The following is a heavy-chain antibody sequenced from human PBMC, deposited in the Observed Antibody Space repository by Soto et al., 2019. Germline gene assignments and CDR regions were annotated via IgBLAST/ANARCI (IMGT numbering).Heavy chain of an antibody. CDR3: ARRKLGTAVAGEFDY. D-gene: IGHD6-19*01. CDR2: IYYSGST. Sequence: SETLSLTCTVSGGSISSSSYYWGWIRQPPGKGLEWIGSIYYSGSTYYNPSLKSRVTISVDTSKNQFSLKLSSVTAADTAVYYCARRKLGTAVAGEFDYWGQGTLVTVSS. CDR1: GGSISSSSYY. J-gene: IGHJ4*02. V-gene: IGHV4-39*01.